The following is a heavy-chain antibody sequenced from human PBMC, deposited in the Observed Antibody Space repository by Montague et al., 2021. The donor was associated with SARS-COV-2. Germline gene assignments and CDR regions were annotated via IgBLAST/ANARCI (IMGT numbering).Heavy chain of an antibody. CDR3: ARGSDYYYHPFDY. D-gene: IGHD3-22*01. Sequence: SETLSLTCTVSGASMSGYHWSWIWLPAGQALERIGLIYFNGDTTYNSSLTSRLTISVDASAPQFPLTMTFVSAADTAIYYCARGSDYYYHPFDYWGHGNLVTVSS. CDR1: GASMSGYH. CDR2: IYFNGDT. V-gene: IGHV4-4*07. J-gene: IGHJ4*01.